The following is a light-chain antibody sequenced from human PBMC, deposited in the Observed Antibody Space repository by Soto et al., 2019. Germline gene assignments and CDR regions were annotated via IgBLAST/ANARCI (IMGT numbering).Light chain of an antibody. V-gene: IGKV3-20*01. CDR2: GAS. J-gene: IGKJ1*01. CDR1: QSVSSSY. CDR3: QKYGSSPRT. Sequence: EIVLPPSLDTVSFSPFYRANLSCRASQSVSSSYLAWYQQKPGQAPSLLIYGASSRASGIPDRFSGSGSGTDFTLTVSRLEPEDFAVYYCQKYGSSPRTFGQGTTVDIK.